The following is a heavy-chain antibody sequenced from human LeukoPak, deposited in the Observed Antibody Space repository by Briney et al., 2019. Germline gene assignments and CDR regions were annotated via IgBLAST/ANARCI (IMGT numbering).Heavy chain of an antibody. CDR3: ARAAAGEWYQLLRYWFDP. Sequence: ASVKVSCKASGGTFSSYAISWVRQAPGQGLEWMGGIIPIFGTANHAQKLQGRVTMTTDTSTSTAYMELRSLRSDDTAVYYCARAAAGEWYQLLRYWFDPWGQGTLVTVSS. J-gene: IGHJ5*02. D-gene: IGHD2-2*01. CDR1: GGTFSSYA. CDR2: IIPIFGTA. V-gene: IGHV1-69*05.